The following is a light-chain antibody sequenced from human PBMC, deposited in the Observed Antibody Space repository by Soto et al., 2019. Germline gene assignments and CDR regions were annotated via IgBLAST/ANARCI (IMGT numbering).Light chain of an antibody. CDR2: EVS. CDR1: SSDVGAYNY. CDR3: SSYAGSNNYV. Sequence: QSALTRPPSASGSPGQSVTISCTGTSSDVGAYNYVSWYQLHAGKAPKLIIYEVSKRPSDVPDRFSASKSGNTASLTVSGLQTEDEADYYCSSYAGSNNYVFGIGTKVTVL. V-gene: IGLV2-8*01. J-gene: IGLJ1*01.